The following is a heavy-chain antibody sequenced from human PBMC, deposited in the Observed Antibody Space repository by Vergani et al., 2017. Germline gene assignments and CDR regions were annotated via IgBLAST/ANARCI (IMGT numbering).Heavy chain of an antibody. V-gene: IGHV3-23*04. D-gene: IGHD3-3*01. CDR2: ISGSGGST. J-gene: IGHJ4*02. CDR1: GFTFSSYG. CDR3: AGNRNYDFWSGYIDY. Sequence: VQLVESGGGVVQPGRSLRLSCAASGFTFSSYGMHWVRQAPGKGLEWVSAISGSGGSTYYADSVKGRFTISRDNSKNTLYLQMNSLRAEDTAVYYCAGNRNYDFWSGYIDYWGQGTLVTVSS.